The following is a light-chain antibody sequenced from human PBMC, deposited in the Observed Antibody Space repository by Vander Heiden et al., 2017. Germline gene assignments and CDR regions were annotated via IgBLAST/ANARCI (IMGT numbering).Light chain of an antibody. Sequence: DIVMTQSADSLAVSLAERATIHCKSSQRVLSSSNNKNYLAWYQQKPGQPPKLLIYWASTREAGVPDRFSGSASGTDFTLTISSLQAEDVAVYYCQQYYSLFTFGPGTKVDIK. CDR2: WAS. V-gene: IGKV4-1*01. J-gene: IGKJ3*01. CDR3: QQYYSLFT. CDR1: QRVLSSSNNKNY.